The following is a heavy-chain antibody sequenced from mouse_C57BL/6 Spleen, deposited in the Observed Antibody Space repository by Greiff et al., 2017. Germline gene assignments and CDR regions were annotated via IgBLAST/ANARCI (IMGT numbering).Heavy chain of an antibody. CDR2: ISSGGSYT. D-gene: IGHD3-3*01. CDR3: ARRDSYGGFAY. CDR1: GFTFSSYG. J-gene: IGHJ3*01. Sequence: EVQLQESGGDLVKPGGSLKLSCAASGFTFSSYGMSWVRQTPDKRLEWVATISSGGSYTYYPDSVKGRFTISRDNAKNTLYLQMSSLKSEDTAMYYCARRDSYGGFAYWGQGTLVTVSA. V-gene: IGHV5-6*01.